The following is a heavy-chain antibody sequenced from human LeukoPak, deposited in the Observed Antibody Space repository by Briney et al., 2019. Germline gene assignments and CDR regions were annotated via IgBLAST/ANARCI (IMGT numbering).Heavy chain of an antibody. J-gene: IGHJ5*02. V-gene: IGHV4-59*01. CDR1: GGSISSYY. CDR2: IYYSGST. Sequence: PSETLSLTCTVSGGSISSYYWSWIRQPPGKGLEWIGYIYYSGSTNYNPSLKSRATISVDTSKNQFSLKLSSVTAADTAVYYCARLHYYDSSAGFVWFDPWGQGTLVTVSS. CDR3: ARLHYYDSSAGFVWFDP. D-gene: IGHD3-22*01.